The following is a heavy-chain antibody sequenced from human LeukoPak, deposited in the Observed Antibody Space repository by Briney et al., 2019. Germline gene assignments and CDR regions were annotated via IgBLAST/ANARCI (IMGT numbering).Heavy chain of an antibody. Sequence: PGGSLRLSCAASGFTFTTYYMSWVRQAPGKGLEWVASIKQDGSEEYYVDSVKGRFTISRDNAQNSLYLQMSSLRAEDTAVYYCVRGSSAIYFLFIDYWGQGTLVTVSS. CDR3: VRGSSAIYFLFIDY. V-gene: IGHV3-7*01. CDR1: GFTFTTYY. J-gene: IGHJ4*02. D-gene: IGHD3-3*01. CDR2: IKQDGSEE.